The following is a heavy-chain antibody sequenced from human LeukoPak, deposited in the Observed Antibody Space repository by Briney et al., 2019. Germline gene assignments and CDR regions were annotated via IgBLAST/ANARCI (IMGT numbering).Heavy chain of an antibody. CDR3: ARESQLLFDY. D-gene: IGHD2-2*01. CDR2: IYYSGST. V-gene: IGHV4-59*11. CDR1: GGSFSSHY. J-gene: IGHJ4*02. Sequence: PSETLSLTCAVYGGSFSSHYWSWIRQPPGKGLEWIGYIYYSGSTNYNPSLKSRVTISVDTSKNQFSLKLSSVTAADTAVYYCARESQLLFDYWGQGTLVTVSS.